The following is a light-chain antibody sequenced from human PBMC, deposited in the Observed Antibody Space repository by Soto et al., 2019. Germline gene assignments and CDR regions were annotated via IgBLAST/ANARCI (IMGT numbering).Light chain of an antibody. CDR1: QSIGRW. J-gene: IGKJ1*01. Sequence: DIQMTQSPSTLSASVRDRVTITCRASQSIGRWLAWYQQKPGKAPKLLIFDASTLESGVPSRFSGSGSETDFTLTISSLQPEDFATYSCQHSTTWTFGQGTKVDI. V-gene: IGKV1-5*01. CDR2: DAS. CDR3: QHSTTWT.